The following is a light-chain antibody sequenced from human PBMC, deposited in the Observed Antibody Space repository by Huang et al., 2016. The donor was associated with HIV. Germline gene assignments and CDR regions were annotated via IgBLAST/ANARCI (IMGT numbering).Light chain of an antibody. CDR2: WSS. V-gene: IGKV4-1*01. CDR1: QLLLSRPTNKTY. CDR3: QQYYISPPT. J-gene: IGKJ2*01. Sequence: DIVMTQSPDSLAVSLGESATINCKSSQLLLSRPTNKTYLAWYQQLPGQSPTLLIYWSSTRRSGVPDRFSASGSGTHFTLTISSLQAEDVAFYYCQQYYISPPTFGQGTKLEI.